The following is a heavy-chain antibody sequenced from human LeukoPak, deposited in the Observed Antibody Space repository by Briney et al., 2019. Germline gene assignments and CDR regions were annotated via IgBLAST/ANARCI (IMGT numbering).Heavy chain of an antibody. CDR3: ARFSIAAADDAFDI. CDR1: GGSISSYY. D-gene: IGHD6-13*01. Sequence: PSETLSLTCTVSGGSISSYYWSWIRQPPGKGREWMGYIYYSGSTNYNPSLKSRVTISVDTSKNQFSLKLSSVTAADTAVYYCARFSIAAADDAFDIWGQGTMVTVSS. CDR2: IYYSGST. V-gene: IGHV4-59*08. J-gene: IGHJ3*02.